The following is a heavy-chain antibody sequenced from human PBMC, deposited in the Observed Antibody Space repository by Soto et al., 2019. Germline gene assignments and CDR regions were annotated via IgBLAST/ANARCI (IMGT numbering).Heavy chain of an antibody. CDR3: ARQSQVVSLTGWFDP. Sequence: EVQLVQSGAEVKKPGESLKISCKSFGYSFTSYWIGWVRQMPGKGLEWMGIIHPGDSDTRYSPAFQGQVTISADKSISTAYLQWSSLKASDSAMYYCARQSQVVSLTGWFDPWGQGTLVTVSS. D-gene: IGHD7-27*01. J-gene: IGHJ5*02. CDR1: GYSFTSYW. V-gene: IGHV5-51*01. CDR2: IHPGDSDT.